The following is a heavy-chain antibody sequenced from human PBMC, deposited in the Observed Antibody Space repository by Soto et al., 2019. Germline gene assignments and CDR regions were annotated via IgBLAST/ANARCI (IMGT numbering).Heavy chain of an antibody. CDR3: AGDVRAGIYYGSGSAIDY. J-gene: IGHJ4*02. V-gene: IGHV1-18*01. CDR1: GYTFLSYG. Sequence: QVQLVQSGAEVMKPGASVKVSCKASGYTFLSYGLNWVRQAPGQGLEWMGGISAYNGNTNYAQKLQGRVTMTTDTSKSTGYMELSSLRSDDTGVYYCAGDVRAGIYYGSGSAIDYWGQGTLVAVSS. CDR2: ISAYNGNT. D-gene: IGHD3-10*01.